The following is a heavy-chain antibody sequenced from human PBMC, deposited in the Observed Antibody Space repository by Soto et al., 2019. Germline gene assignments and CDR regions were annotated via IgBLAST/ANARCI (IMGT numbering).Heavy chain of an antibody. D-gene: IGHD3-22*01. CDR1: GGSISSGRYY. CDR2: IYYSGST. J-gene: IGHJ5*02. Sequence: SETLSLTCTVSGGSISSGRYYWSWIRQHPGKGLEWIGYIYYSGSTYYNPSLKSRVTISVDTSKNQFSLKLSSVTAADTAVYYCARAAGGTYYYDSSGYEQRWFGPWGQGTLVNVSS. CDR3: ARAAGGTYYYDSSGYEQRWFGP. V-gene: IGHV4-31*03.